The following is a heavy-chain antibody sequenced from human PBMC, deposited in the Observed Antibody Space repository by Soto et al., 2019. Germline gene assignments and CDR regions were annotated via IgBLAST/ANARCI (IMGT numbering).Heavy chain of an antibody. CDR1: GYTFTSYG. CDR2: ISAYNGNT. V-gene: IGHV1-18*01. Sequence: QVQLVQSGAEVKKPGASVKVSCKASGYTFTSYGISWVRQAPGQGLEWMGWISAYNGNTNYAQKLQGRVTMTTDTPTSTAHMELRSLRYDDTAVYYCARDLVSYYYGSGSGNWGQGTLVTVSS. J-gene: IGHJ4*02. D-gene: IGHD3-10*01. CDR3: ARDLVSYYYGSGSGN.